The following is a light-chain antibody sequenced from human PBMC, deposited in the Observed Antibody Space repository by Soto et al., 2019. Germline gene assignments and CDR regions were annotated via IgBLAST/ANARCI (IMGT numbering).Light chain of an antibody. V-gene: IGLV2-8*01. CDR3: SSYGGSNNLL. Sequence: QSALTQPPSASGSPGQSVTISCTGTSRDIGGYDFVSWYQQHPGKAPKLLIYDVIKRPSGVPDRFSGSKSGNPAPLTVSGLQTDDEADYYCSSYGGSNNLLFGGGTKVTVL. CDR2: DVI. CDR1: SRDIGGYDF. J-gene: IGLJ2*01.